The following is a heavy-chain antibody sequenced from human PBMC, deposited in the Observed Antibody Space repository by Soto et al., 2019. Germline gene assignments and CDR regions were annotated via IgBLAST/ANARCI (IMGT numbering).Heavy chain of an antibody. CDR3: AHANYDYIWGSYRYFDY. J-gene: IGHJ4*02. CDR2: IYWDDDK. Sequence: GLDLEWLALIYWDDDKRYSPSLKSRLTITKDTSKNQVVLTMTNMDPVDTATYYCAHANYDYIWGSYRYFDYLGQGTLVTVSS. D-gene: IGHD3-16*02. V-gene: IGHV2-5*02.